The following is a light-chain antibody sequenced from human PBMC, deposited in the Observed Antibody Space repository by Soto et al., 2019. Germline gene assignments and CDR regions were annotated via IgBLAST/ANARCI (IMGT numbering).Light chain of an antibody. CDR2: AAS. J-gene: IGKJ1*01. V-gene: IGKV1-39*01. CDR3: QQSRT. CDR1: QSISSY. Sequence: DIQMTQFPSSLSASVGDRVTITCRASQSISSYLNWYQQKPGKAPKLLIYAASSLQSGVPSRFSGSGSGTDFTLTISSLQPEDFATYYCQQSRTFGQGTKVDIK.